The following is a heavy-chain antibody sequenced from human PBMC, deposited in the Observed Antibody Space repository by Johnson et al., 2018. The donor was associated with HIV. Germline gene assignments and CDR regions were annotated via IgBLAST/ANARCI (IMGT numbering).Heavy chain of an antibody. CDR3: ARGRKDMAAVDGLDTDGFDT. J-gene: IGHJ3*02. CDR1: GFTFSDYY. CDR2: ISYDGSNK. V-gene: IGHV3-30*03. D-gene: IGHD6-13*01. Sequence: QVQLLESGGGLVKPGGSLRLSCVASGFTFSDYYMSWIRQAPGRGLEWVAVISYDGSNKYYADSVKGRFTISRDTSRDTLYLQMTSLRPEDTAVYYCARGRKDMAAVDGLDTDGFDTWGQGTMVTVS.